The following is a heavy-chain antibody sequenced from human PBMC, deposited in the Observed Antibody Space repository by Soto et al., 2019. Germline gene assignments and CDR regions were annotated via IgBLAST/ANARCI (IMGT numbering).Heavy chain of an antibody. V-gene: IGHV3-64*01. D-gene: IGHD2-2*01. CDR1: GFTFSNYE. Sequence: EAQLVESGGGLVQPGGSLRLSCAASGFTFSNYEMHWVRQAPGKGLEYVAGISNNGAQKDYAKSVKGRFTISRDNSENNLYLQTGSLRPEDMALYYCARRGYCSSWPNVYMDVWGKGTTVTVSS. CDR3: ARRGYCSSWPNVYMDV. CDR2: ISNNGAQK. J-gene: IGHJ6*03.